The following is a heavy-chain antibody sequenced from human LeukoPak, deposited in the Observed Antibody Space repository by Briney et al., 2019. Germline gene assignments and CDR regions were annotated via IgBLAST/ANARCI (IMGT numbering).Heavy chain of an antibody. V-gene: IGHV3-11*04. D-gene: IGHD3-22*01. CDR2: ISSSGSTI. Sequence: GGSLRLSCAASGFTFSDYYMSWIRQAPGKGLEWVSYISSSGSTIYYADSVKGRFTISRDNAKNSLYLQMNSLRAEDTAVYYCARDIVDSSGYYYFDYWGQGTLVTVSS. J-gene: IGHJ4*02. CDR3: ARDIVDSSGYYYFDY. CDR1: GFTFSDYY.